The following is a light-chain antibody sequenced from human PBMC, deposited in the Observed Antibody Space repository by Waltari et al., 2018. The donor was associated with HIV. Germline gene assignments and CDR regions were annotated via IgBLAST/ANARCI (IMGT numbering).Light chain of an antibody. CDR1: SLRDYY. J-gene: IGLJ1*01. Sequence: SYELTQDPAVSVALGQTVRITCQGASLRDYYASWYQQKPGQAPLLVIFGNNNRPSGIPDRFSVSTLGNTASLTITGAQAEDEADYYCNSRDNSGYHYVFGTGTKVTVL. V-gene: IGLV3-19*01. CDR2: GNN. CDR3: NSRDNSGYHYV.